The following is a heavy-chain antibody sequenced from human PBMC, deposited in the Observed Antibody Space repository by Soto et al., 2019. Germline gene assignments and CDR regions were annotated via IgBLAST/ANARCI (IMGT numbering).Heavy chain of an antibody. D-gene: IGHD3-3*01. CDR1: GGTFSSYA. V-gene: IGHV1-69*13. CDR2: IIPIFGTA. Sequence: SVKVSCKASGGTFSSYAISWVRQAPGQGLEWMGGIIPIFGTANYAQKFQGRVTITADESTSTAYMELSSLRSEDTAMYYCVRGNYGGGSDYWGQGTLVTVSS. CDR3: VRGNYGGGSDY. J-gene: IGHJ4*02.